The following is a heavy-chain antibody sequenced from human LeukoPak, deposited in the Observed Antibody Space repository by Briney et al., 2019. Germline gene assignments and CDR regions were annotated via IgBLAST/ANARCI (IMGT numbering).Heavy chain of an antibody. Sequence: PGGSLRLSCVASGFTFSSYAMSWVRQAPGKGLEWVSGVSGSGGSTYYAASVKGRFTISRDNSKNTLYLQMNSLRAEDTAVYYCAKDEKGMTTVIPWYFDYWGQGTLVTVSS. CDR2: VSGSGGST. J-gene: IGHJ4*02. V-gene: IGHV3-23*01. D-gene: IGHD4-17*01. CDR3: AKDEKGMTTVIPWYFDY. CDR1: GFTFSSYA.